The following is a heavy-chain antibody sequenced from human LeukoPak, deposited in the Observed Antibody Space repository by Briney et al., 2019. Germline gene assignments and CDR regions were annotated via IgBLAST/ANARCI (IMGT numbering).Heavy chain of an antibody. CDR1: GFTFSSYS. CDR2: ISSSSSYI. CDR3: ARDPPYYYDSSGSFDY. V-gene: IGHV3-21*01. Sequence: GGSLRLSCVASGFTFSSYSMNWDRQAPGKGLEWASSISSSSSYIYYADSVKGRFTISRDNAKNSLYLQMNSLRAEDTAVYYCARDPPYYYDSSGSFDYWGQGTLVTVSS. J-gene: IGHJ4*02. D-gene: IGHD3-22*01.